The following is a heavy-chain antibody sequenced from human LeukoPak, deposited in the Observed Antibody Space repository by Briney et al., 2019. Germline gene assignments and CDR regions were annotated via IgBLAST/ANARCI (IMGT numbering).Heavy chain of an antibody. D-gene: IGHD3-3*01. CDR2: ISGSGGST. CDR1: GFTFSSYA. J-gene: IGHJ3*02. V-gene: IGHV3-23*01. Sequence: PGGSLRLSCAASGFTFSSYAMSWVRQAPGKGLEWVSAISGSGGSTYYADSVKGRFTISRDNSKNTLYLQMNSLRAEDTAVYYCAKATNYDFWSGSDAFDIWGQGTMVTVSS. CDR3: AKATNYDFWSGSDAFDI.